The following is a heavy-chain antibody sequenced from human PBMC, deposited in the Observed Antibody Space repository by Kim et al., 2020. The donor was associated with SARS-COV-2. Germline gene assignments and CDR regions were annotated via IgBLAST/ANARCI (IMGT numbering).Heavy chain of an antibody. J-gene: IGHJ4*02. CDR3: ARVEDIVATIYYFDY. CDR2: ISSSSDYT. Sequence: GGSLRLSCAASGFTFSDYYMIWIRQAPGKGLEWVSYISSSSDYTKYADSVKGRFTISRDNAKNSLYLQMNSLRAEDTAVYYCARVEDIVATIYYFDYWGQGTLVTVSS. CDR1: GFTFSDYY. D-gene: IGHD5-12*01. V-gene: IGHV3-11*05.